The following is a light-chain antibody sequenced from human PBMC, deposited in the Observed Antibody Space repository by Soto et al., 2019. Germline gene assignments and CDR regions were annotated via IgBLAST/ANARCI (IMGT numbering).Light chain of an antibody. J-gene: IGKJ1*01. Sequence: EIVLTQSPGTLSLSPGERATLSCRASQSVSSNLAWYQQKPGQAPRLLIYGASTRATGIPARFSGSGSGTEFTLTISSLQSEDFAVYYCQQYGSSVWTFGQGTKVDIK. CDR1: QSVSSN. CDR2: GAS. CDR3: QQYGSSVWT. V-gene: IGKV3-15*01.